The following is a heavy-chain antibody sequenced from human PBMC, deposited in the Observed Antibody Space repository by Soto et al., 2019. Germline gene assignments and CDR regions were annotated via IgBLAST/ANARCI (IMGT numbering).Heavy chain of an antibody. CDR1: GGTFSSYA. J-gene: IGHJ5*02. V-gene: IGHV1-69*06. CDR2: IIPIFGTA. CDR3: ARDQPLTFGGVIVTWFDP. D-gene: IGHD3-16*02. Sequence: SVKVSCKASGGTFSSYAISWVRQAPGQGLEWMGGIIPIFGTANYAQKFQGRVTITADKSTSTAYMELSSLRSEDTAVYYCARDQPLTFGGVIVTWFDPWGQGTLVSVAS.